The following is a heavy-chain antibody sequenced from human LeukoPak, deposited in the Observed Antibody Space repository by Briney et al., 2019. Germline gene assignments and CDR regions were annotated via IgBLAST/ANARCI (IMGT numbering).Heavy chain of an antibody. CDR3: ARGGDRSFDY. V-gene: IGHV4-34*01. J-gene: IGHJ4*02. D-gene: IGHD3-10*01. Sequence: SETLSLTCAVYGVSFSGYYWSWIRQPPGKGLEWIGEINHSGSTNYNPSLKSRVTISVDKAKNQFSLNLNSVTAADTAVYYCARGGDRSFDYWGQGTLVTVSS. CDR2: INHSGST. CDR1: GVSFSGYY.